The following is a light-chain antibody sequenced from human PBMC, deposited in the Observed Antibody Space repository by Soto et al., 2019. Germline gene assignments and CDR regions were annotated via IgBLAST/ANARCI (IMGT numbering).Light chain of an antibody. CDR1: QSVASN. J-gene: IGKJ5*01. CDR2: GTS. V-gene: IGKV3-15*01. Sequence: EITMTQSPASLSVSPGESVTLSCRASQSVASNLAWYQQKPGQAPRLLIYGTSTRATGVPARFSGSGSGTDFTLTISSLQAADFAVYHCQHYNNWPITFGQGTRLEIK. CDR3: QHYNNWPIT.